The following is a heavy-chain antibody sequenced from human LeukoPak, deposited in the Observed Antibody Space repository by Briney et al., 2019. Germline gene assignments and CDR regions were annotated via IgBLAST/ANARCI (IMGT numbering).Heavy chain of an antibody. CDR2: ISGSGGST. J-gene: IGHJ4*02. D-gene: IGHD3-22*01. CDR3: AKASAMIVVVSKHFDY. CDR1: GFTFSTYG. V-gene: IGHV3-23*01. Sequence: GGTLRLSCEASGFTFSTYGINWVRQAPGKGLEWVSAISGSGGSTYYADSVKGRFTISRDNSKNTLYLQMNSLRAEDTAVYYCAKASAMIVVVSKHFDYWGQGTLVTVSS.